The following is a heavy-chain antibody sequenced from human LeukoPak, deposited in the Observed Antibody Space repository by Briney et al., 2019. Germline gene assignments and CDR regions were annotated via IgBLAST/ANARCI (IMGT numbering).Heavy chain of an antibody. V-gene: IGHV4-34*01. CDR1: GGSFSGYY. Sequence: SETLSLTCAVYGGSFSGYYWSWIRQPPGKGLEWIGEINHSGSTNYNPSLKSRVTISVDTSKNQLSLKLSSVTAADTAVYYCARVLRGVTFDAFDIWGQGTMVTVSS. D-gene: IGHD3-10*01. CDR2: INHSGST. CDR3: ARVLRGVTFDAFDI. J-gene: IGHJ3*02.